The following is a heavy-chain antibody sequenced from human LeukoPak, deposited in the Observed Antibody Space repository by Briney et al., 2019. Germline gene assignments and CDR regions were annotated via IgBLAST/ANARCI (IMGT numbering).Heavy chain of an antibody. D-gene: IGHD3-16*01. CDR2: IKQDGRER. Sequence: PGGSLRLSCAASRFTFSNYAMSWVRQAPGKGLEWVANIKQDGRERNYVDSVKGRFTISRDNAKNSVYLQMNSLRDEDTAVYYCAMDSYGPDDYWGQGTLVTVSS. V-gene: IGHV3-7*04. CDR3: AMDSYGPDDY. J-gene: IGHJ4*02. CDR1: RFTFSNYA.